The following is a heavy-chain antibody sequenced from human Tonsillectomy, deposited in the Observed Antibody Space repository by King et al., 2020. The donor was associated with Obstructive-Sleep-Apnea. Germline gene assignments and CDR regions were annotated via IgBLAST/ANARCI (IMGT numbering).Heavy chain of an antibody. J-gene: IGHJ4*02. CDR1: GYTFTSYS. V-gene: IGHV1-18*04. CDR3: AREAAMAVYFDY. D-gene: IGHD5-18*01. Sequence: QLVQSGVEVKKPGASVKVSCKASGYTFTSYSISWVRQAPGQGLEWMGWISPYDGVTNHPQKFKGRVTMTTDTSTSTAYMELRSLRSDDTAVYYCAREAAMAVYFDYWGQGTLITVSS. CDR2: ISPYDGVT.